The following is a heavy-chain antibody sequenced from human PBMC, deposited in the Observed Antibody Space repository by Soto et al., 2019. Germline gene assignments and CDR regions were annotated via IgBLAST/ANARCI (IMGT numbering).Heavy chain of an antibody. V-gene: IGHV3-23*01. D-gene: IGHD2-2*02. Sequence: LRLSCAASGFTFSSYAMSWVCQAPGKGLEWVSAISGSGGSTYYADSVKGRFTIPRDNSKNTLYLQMNSLRAEATAVYYCAKYCSSTSCYIETYYYYGMDVWGQGTTVTVSS. CDR2: ISGSGGST. J-gene: IGHJ6*02. CDR1: GFTFSSYA. CDR3: AKYCSSTSCYIETYYYYGMDV.